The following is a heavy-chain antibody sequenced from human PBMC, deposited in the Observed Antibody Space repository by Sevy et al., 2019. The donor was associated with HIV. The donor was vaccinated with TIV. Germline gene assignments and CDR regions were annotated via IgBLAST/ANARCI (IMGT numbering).Heavy chain of an antibody. J-gene: IGHJ6*02. CDR3: AREGPDYYYGMDV. V-gene: IGHV3-21*01. CDR2: ISSSSSYI. CDR1: GFTFSSYS. Sequence: GGSLRLSCAASGFTFSSYSMNWVRQAPGKGLEWVSSISSSSSYIYYADSVKGRFTISRDNAKNSLYLQMNSLRADDTAVYYCAREGPDYYYGMDVWGQGTTVTVSS.